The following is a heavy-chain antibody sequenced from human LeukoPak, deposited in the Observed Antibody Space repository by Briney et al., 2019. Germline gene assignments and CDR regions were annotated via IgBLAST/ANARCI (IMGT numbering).Heavy chain of an antibody. CDR2: ISYDGSNK. Sequence: GGSLRLSCAASGFTFSSYAMHWVRQAPGKGLEWVAVISYDGSNKHYADSVKGRFTISRDNSENTLYLQMNSLRSEDTAVYYCAALRGYSGYERAFDIWGQGTMVTVSS. J-gene: IGHJ3*02. V-gene: IGHV3-30*04. CDR1: GFTFSSYA. CDR3: AALRGYSGYERAFDI. D-gene: IGHD5-12*01.